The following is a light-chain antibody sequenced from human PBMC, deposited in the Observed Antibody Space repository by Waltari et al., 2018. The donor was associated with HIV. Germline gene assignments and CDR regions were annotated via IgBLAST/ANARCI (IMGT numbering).Light chain of an antibody. CDR1: QGCFRGPNHDPN. CDR3: QPYFSSLLT. Sequence: TGMSQSPDSLALCLGERDTINRKSSQGCFRGPNHDPNLACYQQNPGHPPKLLFFWASTRESGVPDRVSVSESGTDAALSISSLRTDDVAVYYCQPYFSSLLTFGGGPKV. V-gene: IGKV4-1*01. J-gene: IGKJ4*01. CDR2: WAS.